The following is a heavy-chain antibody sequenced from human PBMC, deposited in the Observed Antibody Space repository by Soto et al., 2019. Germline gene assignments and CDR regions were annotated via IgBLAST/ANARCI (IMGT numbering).Heavy chain of an antibody. J-gene: IGHJ3*02. CDR2: ISHRGDT. Sequence: QVQLQQWGAGLLKPSETLSLTCAVYGGSLNDYYWTWIRQSPGKGLEWIGEISHRGDTNYSPSLKSRVIISVDSSKNQFPLRLASVTGAGTAFYYCGSPGWLPNGAFNIWGQGTMVFVSS. V-gene: IGHV4-34*02. CDR1: GGSLNDYY. D-gene: IGHD2-8*01. CDR3: GSPGWLPNGAFNI.